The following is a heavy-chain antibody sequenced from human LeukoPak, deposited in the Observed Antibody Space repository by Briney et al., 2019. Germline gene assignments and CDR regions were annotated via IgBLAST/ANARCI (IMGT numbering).Heavy chain of an antibody. CDR1: GFTFSNYA. D-gene: IGHD5-24*01. CDR3: AKGGYNLWFDP. CDR2: ISGRSDST. J-gene: IGHJ5*02. Sequence: PGGSLRLSCAASGFTFSNYAMSWVRQAPGKGLDWVSAISGRSDSTYYADSVKGRFTISRDNSKNTLYLQMNSLRVEDTAVYYCAKGGYNLWFDPWGQGTLVTVSS. V-gene: IGHV3-23*01.